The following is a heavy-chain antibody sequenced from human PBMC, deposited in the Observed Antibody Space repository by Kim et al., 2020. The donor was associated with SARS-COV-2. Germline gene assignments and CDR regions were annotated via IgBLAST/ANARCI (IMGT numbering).Heavy chain of an antibody. CDR1: GGSMSRSY. CDR2: MYYAGTT. V-gene: IGHV4-59*13. D-gene: IGHD4-17*01. Sequence: SETLSLTCTVSGGSMSRSYWNWIRQPPGKGLEWIGYMYYAGTTNYNPSLKSRVTISVDTSKNQFSLKLRSVTAADTAIYYCARGVGDPGWFDPWGQGTLV. CDR3: ARGVGDPGWFDP. J-gene: IGHJ5*02.